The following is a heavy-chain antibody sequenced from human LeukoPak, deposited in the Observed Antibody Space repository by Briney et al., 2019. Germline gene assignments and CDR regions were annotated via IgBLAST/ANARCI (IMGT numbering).Heavy chain of an antibody. CDR1: GFTFSDYN. D-gene: IGHD6-13*01. CDR3: ATDSSPDY. J-gene: IGHJ4*02. CDR2: ISSSDSYI. V-gene: IGHV3-21*01. Sequence: PGGSLRLSCAASGFTFSDYNMNWVRQAPGKGLEWVSSISSSDSYIYYADSVKGRFTISRDNAKNSLYLQMNSLRAEDTALYYCATDSSPDYWGQGTQVTVSS.